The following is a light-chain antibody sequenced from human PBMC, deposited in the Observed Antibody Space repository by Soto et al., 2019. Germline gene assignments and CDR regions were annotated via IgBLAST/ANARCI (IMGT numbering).Light chain of an antibody. Sequence: EIVLTQSPATLSLSPGERATLSCRASQSVSNNLGWYQQKPGQAPRLLIYDASNRATDIPARFSGSGSGTDFTLTINRLAPEDFAVYYGQQRSNWPRTFGQGTKLEIK. CDR1: QSVSNN. J-gene: IGKJ2*01. CDR3: QQRSNWPRT. CDR2: DAS. V-gene: IGKV3-11*01.